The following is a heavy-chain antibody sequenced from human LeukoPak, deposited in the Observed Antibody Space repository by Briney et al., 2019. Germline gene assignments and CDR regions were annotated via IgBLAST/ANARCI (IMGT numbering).Heavy chain of an antibody. CDR2: IYYSGST. V-gene: IGHV4-39*07. Sequence: SETLSLTCTVSGGSISSSSYYWGWIRQPPGKGLEWIVSIYYSGSTYYNPSLNSRVTISVDTSKNQFSLKLNSVTAADTAVYYCARALGAFDIWGQGTMVTVSS. CDR3: ARALGAFDI. CDR1: GGSISSSSYY. J-gene: IGHJ3*02.